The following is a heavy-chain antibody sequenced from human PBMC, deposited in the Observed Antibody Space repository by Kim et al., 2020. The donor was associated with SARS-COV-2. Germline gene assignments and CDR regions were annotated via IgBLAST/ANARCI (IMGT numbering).Heavy chain of an antibody. Sequence: GGSLRLSCAASGFTFSSYAMSWVRQAPGKGLEWVSAISGSGGSTYYADSVKGRFTISRDNSKNTLYLQMNSLRAEDTAVYCCAKSPPYDFWSGYRNGGLYYFYYWGQGTLVTVSS. CDR3: AKSPPYDFWSGYRNGGLYYFYY. D-gene: IGHD3-3*01. V-gene: IGHV3-23*01. CDR2: ISGSGGST. J-gene: IGHJ4*02. CDR1: GFTFSSYA.